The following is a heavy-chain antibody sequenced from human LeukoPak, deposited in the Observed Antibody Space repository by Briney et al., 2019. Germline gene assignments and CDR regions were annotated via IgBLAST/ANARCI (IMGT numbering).Heavy chain of an antibody. V-gene: IGHV1-2*02. D-gene: IGHD6-13*01. CDR3: ARGYPLSTTAAGTYFQH. J-gene: IGHJ1*01. CDR2: INPNSGGT. Sequence: GASVEVSCKASGYTFTGYYMHWVRQAPGQGLEWMGWINPNSGGTNYAQKLQGRVTMTRDTSISTAYMELSRLRSDDTAVYYCARGYPLSTTAAGTYFQHWGQGTLVTVSS. CDR1: GYTFTGYY.